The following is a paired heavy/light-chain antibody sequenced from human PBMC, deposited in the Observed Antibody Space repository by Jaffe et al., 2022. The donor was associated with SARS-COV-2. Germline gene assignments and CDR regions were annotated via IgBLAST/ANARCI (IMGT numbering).Heavy chain of an antibody. CDR2: IYNSGST. J-gene: IGHJ5*02. Sequence: QVQLQESGPGLLKPSETLSLTCTVSGGAISIYYWSWIRQPPGKGLEWIGYIYNSGSTSYNPSLKSRVTISLDTSKKQFSLQLTSVTAADTAVYYCARGLGAGTKWFDPWGQGTLVTVSS. D-gene: IGHD6-13*01. CDR1: GGAISIYY. CDR3: ARGLGAGTKWFDP. V-gene: IGHV4-59*01.
Light chain of an antibody. CDR1: QSVSSSY. CDR3: QQYGSSLT. CDR2: GAS. V-gene: IGKV3-20*01. Sequence: EIVLTQSPGTLSLSPGERATLSCRASQSVSSSYLAWYQQKPGQAPRVVIYGASSRATGIPDRFSGSGSGTDFTLTISRLEPEDFAVYYCQQYGSSLTFGQGTRLEIK. J-gene: IGKJ5*01.